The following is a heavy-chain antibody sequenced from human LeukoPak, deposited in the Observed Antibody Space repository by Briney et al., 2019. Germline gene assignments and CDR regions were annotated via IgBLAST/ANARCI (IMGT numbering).Heavy chain of an antibody. Sequence: GGSLRLSCAASGFTFSSYAMSWVRQAPGKGLEWVSAISGSGGSTYYADSVKGRFTISRDNSKNTLYLRMNSLRAEDTAVYYCAKDKVPDYSNPFDYWGQGTLVTVSS. CDR3: AKDKVPDYSNPFDY. CDR1: GFTFSSYA. J-gene: IGHJ4*02. D-gene: IGHD6-13*01. CDR2: ISGSGGST. V-gene: IGHV3-23*01.